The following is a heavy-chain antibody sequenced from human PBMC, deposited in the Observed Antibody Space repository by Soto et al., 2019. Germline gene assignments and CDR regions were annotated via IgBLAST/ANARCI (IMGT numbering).Heavy chain of an antibody. J-gene: IGHJ4*02. V-gene: IGHV1-3*05. CDR3: ARSAISPYGGLIGPFDY. Sequence: QVQLVQSGGEEKKPGASVKLSCEASGYTFTAYAIHWLRQAPGQRLEWMAWINPGNTNTKYSQKFLGRVSIARDTSASTAYLELGSLRSEGTAVYYCARSAISPYGGLIGPFDYWGQGNLVTVSS. CDR2: INPGNTNT. CDR1: GYTFTAYA. D-gene: IGHD3-16*02.